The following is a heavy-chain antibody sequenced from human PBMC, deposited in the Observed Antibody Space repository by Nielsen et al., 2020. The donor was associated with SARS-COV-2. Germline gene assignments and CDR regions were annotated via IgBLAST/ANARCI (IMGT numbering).Heavy chain of an antibody. CDR2: IWYDGSNK. V-gene: IGHV3-33*08. D-gene: IGHD3-10*01. CDR1: GFTFSSYG. CDR3: AREGYYGSGGTGMDV. J-gene: IGHJ6*02. Sequence: GESLKISCAASGFTFSSYGMHWVRQAPGKGLEWVAVIWYDGSNKYYADSVKGRFTISRDNSKNTLYLQMNSLRAEHTAVYYCAREGYYGSGGTGMDVWGQGTTVTVSS.